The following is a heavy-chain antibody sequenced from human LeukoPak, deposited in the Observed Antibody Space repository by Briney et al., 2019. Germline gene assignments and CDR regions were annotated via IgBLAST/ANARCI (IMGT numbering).Heavy chain of an antibody. Sequence: GGSLRLSCAASGFIFSSYWMTWVRQAPGKGLEWVANIKQDGSAKYYVDAVKGRFTISRDKAKNSLYLQINSLRAEDTAVYYCATDLLNGASDYWGQGTLVTVSS. CDR3: ATDLLNGASDY. V-gene: IGHV3-7*01. CDR2: IKQDGSAK. J-gene: IGHJ4*02. D-gene: IGHD4-17*01. CDR1: GFIFSSYW.